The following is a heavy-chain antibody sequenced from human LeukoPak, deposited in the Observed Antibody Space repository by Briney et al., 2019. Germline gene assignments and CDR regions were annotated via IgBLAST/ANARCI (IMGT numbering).Heavy chain of an antibody. CDR3: ARVRPIEYSSSFLDSAAFDI. J-gene: IGHJ3*02. CDR1: GGSISSGGYY. Sequence: SQTLSLTCTVSGGSISSGGYYWSWIRQHPGKGLEWIGYIYYSGSTNYNPSLKSRVTISVDTSKNQFSLKLSSVTAADTAVYYCARVRPIEYSSSFLDSAAFDIWGQGTMVTVSS. D-gene: IGHD6-6*01. V-gene: IGHV4-61*08. CDR2: IYYSGST.